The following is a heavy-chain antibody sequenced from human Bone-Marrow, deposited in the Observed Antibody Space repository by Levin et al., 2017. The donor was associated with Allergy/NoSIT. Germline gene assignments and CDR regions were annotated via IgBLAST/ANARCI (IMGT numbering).Heavy chain of an antibody. J-gene: IGHJ4*02. V-gene: IGHV5-51*01. D-gene: IGHD5-18*01. CDR3: AAMINGRFDY. CDR1: AYSFTHYW. Sequence: HGESLKISCEGSAYSFTHYWIGWVRQIPGKGLEWMGIIYPGDSDTTYNPSFQGQVTISADKSISTVYLHWSSLQASDTAMYYCAAMINGRFDYWGQGTLVTVSS. CDR2: IYPGDSDT.